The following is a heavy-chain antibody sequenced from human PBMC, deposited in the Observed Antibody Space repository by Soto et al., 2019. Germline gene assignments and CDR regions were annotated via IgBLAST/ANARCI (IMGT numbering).Heavy chain of an antibody. CDR1: GYSFTSYW. V-gene: IGHV5-51*01. CDR2: IYPGDSDT. CDR3: ARDRGVGLYSAYGDAFDI. D-gene: IGHD5-12*01. J-gene: IGHJ3*02. Sequence: PGESLKISCKGSGYSFTSYWIGWVRQMPGKGLEWMGIIYPGDSDTRYSPSFQGQVTISADKSISTAYLQWSSLKASDTAMYYCARDRGVGLYSAYGDAFDIWGQGTMVTVSS.